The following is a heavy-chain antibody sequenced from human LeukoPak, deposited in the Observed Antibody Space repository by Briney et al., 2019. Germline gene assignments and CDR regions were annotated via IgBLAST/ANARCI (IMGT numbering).Heavy chain of an antibody. D-gene: IGHD3-22*01. V-gene: IGHV1-18*01. CDR1: GYTFTSYG. CDR2: ISAYNGNT. Sequence: GASVKVSCKASGYTFTSYGISWVRQAPGQGLEWMGWISAYNGNTNYAQKLQGRVTMTTDTSTSTAYMELRSLRSDDTAMYYCARDLSLVVSNPLDYWGQGTLVTVSS. CDR3: ARDLSLVVSNPLDY. J-gene: IGHJ4*02.